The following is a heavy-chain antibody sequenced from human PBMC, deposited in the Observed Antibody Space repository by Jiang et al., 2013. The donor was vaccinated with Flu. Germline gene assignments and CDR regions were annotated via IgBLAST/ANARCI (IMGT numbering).Heavy chain of an antibody. D-gene: IGHD3-22*01. CDR1: GYTFTDYY. V-gene: IGHV1-2*02. CDR2: IRPLSGGT. J-gene: IGHJ4*02. CDR3: ARDYLYNYYDTSGSDH. Sequence: SGAEVKNPGASVRISCKTSGYTFTDYYIHWVRQAPGQGLEWMGWIRPLSGGTKYSQKFQGRVTMTRDTSLNTAYMEVHRLISDDTAMYFCARDYLYNYYDTSGSDHWGQGTLVTVSS.